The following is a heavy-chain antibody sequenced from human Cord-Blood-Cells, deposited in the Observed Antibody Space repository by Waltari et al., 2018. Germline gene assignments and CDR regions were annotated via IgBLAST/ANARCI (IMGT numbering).Heavy chain of an antibody. D-gene: IGHD6-13*01. J-gene: IGHJ6*03. CDR1: GFSLSNARMG. Sequence: QVTLKESGPVLVKPTETLTLTCTVSGFSLSNARMGVSWIRQPPGKALEWLAHIFSNDEKSYSTALKSRLTISKDTSKSQVVLTMTNMDPVDTATYYCARNRKPQQYYYYMDVWGKGTTVTVSS. CDR3: ARNRKPQQYYYYMDV. V-gene: IGHV2-26*01. CDR2: IFSNDEK.